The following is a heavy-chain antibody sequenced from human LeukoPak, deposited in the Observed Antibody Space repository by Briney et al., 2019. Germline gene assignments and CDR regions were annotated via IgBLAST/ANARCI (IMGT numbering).Heavy chain of an antibody. V-gene: IGHV4-30-2*01. Sequence: SQTLSLTCTVSGGSISSGGYYWSWIRQPPGKGLEWIGYIYHSGSTYYNPSLKSRVTISVDRSKNQFSLKLSSVTAADTAVYYCARGRDHAFDIWGQGTMVTVSS. J-gene: IGHJ3*02. CDR2: IYHSGST. CDR3: ARGRDHAFDI. CDR1: GGSISSGGYY.